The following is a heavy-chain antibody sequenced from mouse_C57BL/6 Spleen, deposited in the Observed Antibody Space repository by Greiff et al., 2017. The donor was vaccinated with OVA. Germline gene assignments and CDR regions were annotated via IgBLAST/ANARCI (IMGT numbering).Heavy chain of an antibody. CDR2: INPSSGYT. D-gene: IGHD1-1*01. CDR1: GYTFTSYT. V-gene: IGHV1-4*01. CDR3: ARNYYAGSSCAVDY. Sequence: VQLQQSGAELARPGASVKMSCKASGYTFTSYTMHWVKQRPGQGLEWIGYINPSSGYTKYNQKFKDKATLTADKSSSTAYMQLSSLTSEDSAVYYCARNYYAGSSCAVDYWGQGTSVTVSS. J-gene: IGHJ4*01.